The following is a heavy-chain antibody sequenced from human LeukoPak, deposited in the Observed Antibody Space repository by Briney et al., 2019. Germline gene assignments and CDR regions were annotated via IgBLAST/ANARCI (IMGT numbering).Heavy chain of an antibody. D-gene: IGHD6-13*01. J-gene: IGHJ4*02. CDR2: ISGSGGST. CDR1: GFTFSSYA. CDR3: AKDKKVHSSSWYYFDY. V-gene: IGHV3-23*01. Sequence: GGSLRLSCAASGFTFSSYAMSWVRQAPGKGLEWVSAISGSGGSTYYADSVKGRFTISRDNSKNTLYLQMNSLRAEDTAVYYCAKDKKVHSSSWYYFDYWGQGTLVTVSS.